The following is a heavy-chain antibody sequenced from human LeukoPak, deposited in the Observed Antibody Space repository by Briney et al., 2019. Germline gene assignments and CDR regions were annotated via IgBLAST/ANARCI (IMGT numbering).Heavy chain of an antibody. Sequence: PSETLSLTCTVSGDSISSSSYYWGWIRQPPGKGLEWIGSIYYSGSTYYNPSLKSRVTISVDTSKNQFSLKLSSVTAADTAVYYCARTARYDFXSGYPPSAGRIRNWFXPXXQGTXXTVS. D-gene: IGHD3-3*01. V-gene: IGHV4-39*01. CDR3: ARTARYDFXSGYPPSAGRIRNWFXP. CDR1: GDSISSSSYY. J-gene: IGHJ5*02. CDR2: IYYSGST.